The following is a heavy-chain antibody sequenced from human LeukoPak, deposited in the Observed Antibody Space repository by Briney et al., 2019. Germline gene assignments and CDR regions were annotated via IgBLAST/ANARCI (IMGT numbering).Heavy chain of an antibody. CDR2: IYHSGST. CDR3: ARFDYGDYGRFDY. Sequence: PSGTLSLTCALSGGSISSSNWWSWVRQPPGKGLEWIGEIYHSGSTNYNPSLKSRVIISVDKSKNQFSLKLSSVTAADTAVYYCARFDYGDYGRFDYWGQGTLVTVSS. V-gene: IGHV4-4*02. CDR1: GGSISSSNW. J-gene: IGHJ4*02. D-gene: IGHD4-17*01.